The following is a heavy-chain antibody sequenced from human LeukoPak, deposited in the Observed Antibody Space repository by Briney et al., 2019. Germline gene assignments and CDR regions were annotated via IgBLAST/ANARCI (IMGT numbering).Heavy chain of an antibody. CDR2: INHSGST. D-gene: IGHD2-15*01. V-gene: IGHV4-34*01. J-gene: IGHJ5*02. Sequence: SETLSLTCAVYGGSLSGYYWSWIRQPPGKGLEWIGEINHSGSTNYNPSLKSRVTISVDTSKNQFYLKLRSVTAADTAVYYCARRRLGYCSGGSCQLNWFDPWGQGTLATVSS. CDR1: GGSLSGYY. CDR3: ARRRLGYCSGGSCQLNWFDP.